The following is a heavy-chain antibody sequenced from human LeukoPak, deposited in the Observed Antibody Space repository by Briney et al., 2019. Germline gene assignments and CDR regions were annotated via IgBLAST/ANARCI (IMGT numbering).Heavy chain of an antibody. CDR1: GFTVSSNY. Sequence: GGSLRLSCAASGFTVSSNYMSWVRQAPGKGLEWVSVIYSGGSTYYADSVKGRFTISRDNSKNTLYLQMNSLRVEDTAVYYCAKDRRVPAAIDYWGQGTLVTVSS. V-gene: IGHV3-53*01. CDR2: IYSGGST. J-gene: IGHJ4*02. D-gene: IGHD2-2*02. CDR3: AKDRRVPAAIDY.